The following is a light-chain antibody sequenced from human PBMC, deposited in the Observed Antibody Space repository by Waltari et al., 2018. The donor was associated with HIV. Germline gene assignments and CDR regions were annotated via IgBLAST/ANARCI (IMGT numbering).Light chain of an antibody. CDR2: DKN. V-gene: IGLV3-19*01. CDR3: ASRDNNGKRVL. J-gene: IGLJ3*02. CDR1: SLRNYY. Sequence: SSELTQDPAVSVALGQTVTITCQGDSLRNYYASWHQQKPGHAPILVIYDKNTRPSGIPDRFSGSTSGNTASLTITGSQAEDEADYYCASRDNNGKRVLFGGGTKVTVL.